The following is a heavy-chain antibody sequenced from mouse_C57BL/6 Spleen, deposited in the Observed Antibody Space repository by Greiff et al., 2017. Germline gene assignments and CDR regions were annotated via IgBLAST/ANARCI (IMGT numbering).Heavy chain of an antibody. CDR1: GFTFSDYG. J-gene: IGHJ2*01. CDR3: ARSTTVVGY. Sequence: EVNVVESGGGLVKPGGSLKLSCAASGFTFSDYGMHWVRQAPEKGLEWVAYISSGSSTIYYADKVKGRFTISRDNAKNTLFLQMTSPRSEDTAMYYCARSTTVVGYWGQGTTLSVAS. V-gene: IGHV5-17*01. D-gene: IGHD1-1*01. CDR2: ISSGSSTI.